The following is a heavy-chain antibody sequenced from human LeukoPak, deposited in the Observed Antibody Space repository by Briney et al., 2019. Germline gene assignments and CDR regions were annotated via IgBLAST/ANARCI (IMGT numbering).Heavy chain of an antibody. J-gene: IGHJ4*02. CDR3: ARVGSGSYLSY. CDR2: IRSSGSTM. V-gene: IGHV3-48*03. D-gene: IGHD3-10*01. CDR1: GFTFSSYE. Sequence: EGSLRLSCAASGFTFSSYEMNWVRQAPGKGPEWVSSIRSSGSTMFYADSVKGRFTISRDNAKNSLYLQMNSLRGEDTAIYYCARVGSGSYLSYWGQGTLVTVSS.